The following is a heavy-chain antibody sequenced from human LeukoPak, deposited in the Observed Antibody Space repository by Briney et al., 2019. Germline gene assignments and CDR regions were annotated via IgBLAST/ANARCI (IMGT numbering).Heavy chain of an antibody. Sequence: GGSLRLSCAASGFTFSSYAMHWVRQAPGKGLEYVSAISSNGGGTFYANSVKGRFTISRDNSKNTLYLQMGSLRAEDMAVYYCARDGEINCSGGSCYSYYYYYYMDVWGKGTTVTVSS. J-gene: IGHJ6*03. CDR3: ARDGEINCSGGSCYSYYYYYYMDV. CDR1: GFTFSSYA. D-gene: IGHD2-15*01. CDR2: ISSNGGGT. V-gene: IGHV3-64*01.